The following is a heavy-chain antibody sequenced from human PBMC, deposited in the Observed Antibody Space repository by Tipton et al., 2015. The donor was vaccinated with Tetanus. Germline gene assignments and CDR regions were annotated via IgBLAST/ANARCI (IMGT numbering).Heavy chain of an antibody. Sequence: TLSLTCTVSGSSITSTTHYWGWIRQPPGKGLESIGYIYYSGSTYYNPSLKSRVTISVDTSKNQFSLRLSSVTAADTAVYYCARDHGITWGGMGYYYGMDVWGQGTTVTVSS. V-gene: IGHV4-30-4*08. CDR1: GSSITSTTHY. D-gene: IGHD3-16*01. J-gene: IGHJ6*02. CDR2: IYYSGST. CDR3: ARDHGITWGGMGYYYGMDV.